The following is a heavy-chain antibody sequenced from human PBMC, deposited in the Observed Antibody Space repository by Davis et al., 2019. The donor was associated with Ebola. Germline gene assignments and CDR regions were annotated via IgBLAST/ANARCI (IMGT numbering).Heavy chain of an antibody. CDR1: GFTFSGHW. V-gene: IGHV3-7*01. CDR2: INQDGSEK. D-gene: IGHD4-23*01. CDR3: ARFHYSGIDY. J-gene: IGHJ4*02. Sequence: GEPLKISCAASGFTFSGHWMTWVRQAAGKGLEWVANINQDGSEKYYVDSVKDRFTISRDNAKNSLFLEMNSVRAEDTAVYYCARFHYSGIDYWGQGTLVTVSS.